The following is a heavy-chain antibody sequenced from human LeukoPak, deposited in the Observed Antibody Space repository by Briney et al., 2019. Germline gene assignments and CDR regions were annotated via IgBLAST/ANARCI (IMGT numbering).Heavy chain of an antibody. D-gene: IGHD3-3*01. CDR3: ARVGLTIFGVVKGFDY. CDR1: GGSISSGDYY. J-gene: IGHJ4*02. V-gene: IGHV4-30-4*01. CDR2: IYYSGST. Sequence: PSQTLSLTCTVSGGSISSGDYYWSWIRQPPGKGLGWIGYIYYSGSTYYNPSLKSRVTISVDTSKNQFSLKLSSVTAADTAVYYCARVGLTIFGVVKGFDYWGQGTLVTVSS.